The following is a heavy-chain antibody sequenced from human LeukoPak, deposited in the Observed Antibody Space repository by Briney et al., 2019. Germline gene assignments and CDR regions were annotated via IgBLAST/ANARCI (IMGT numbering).Heavy chain of an antibody. CDR3: ARGPLRRSSSFGRAFDI. CDR1: GGSFSGYY. V-gene: IGHV4-34*01. D-gene: IGHD6-6*01. J-gene: IGHJ3*02. Sequence: SETLSLTCAVYGGSFSGYYWSWIRQPPGKGLEWIGEINHSGSTNYSPSLKSRVTISVDTSKNQFSLKLSSVTAADTAVYYCARGPLRRSSSFGRAFDIWGQGAMVTVSS. CDR2: INHSGST.